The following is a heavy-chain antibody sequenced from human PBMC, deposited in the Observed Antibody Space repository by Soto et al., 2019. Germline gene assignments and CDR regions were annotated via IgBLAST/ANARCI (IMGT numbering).Heavy chain of an antibody. CDR1: GFTFTSSA. J-gene: IGHJ4*02. CDR2: IAVGSGYT. Sequence: GASVKVSCKASGFTFTSSAFQWVRQARGQRLEWIGWIAVGSGYTNYAQRFQDRVTLTRDMSTATTYMELSCLTSEDTAIYYCAAAGAAWQQIVHSDYCGRRPMVTVSS. CDR3: AAAGAAWQQIVHSDY. D-gene: IGHD2-21*01. V-gene: IGHV1-58*01.